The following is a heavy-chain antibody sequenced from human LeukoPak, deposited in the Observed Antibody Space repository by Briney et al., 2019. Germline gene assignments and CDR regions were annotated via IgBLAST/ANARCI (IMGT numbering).Heavy chain of an antibody. CDR2: MNPKSGNT. CDR1: GYTFGNYD. Sequence: ASVEVSCKASGYTFGNYDINWVRQATGQGLEWMGWMNPKSGNTGYAQKFKGRVTMTRNTSISTAYMDLSSLTSEDTAVYYCARGRSFWFDPWGQGTLVTVSS. V-gene: IGHV1-8*01. CDR3: ARGRSFWFDP. D-gene: IGHD3-10*01. J-gene: IGHJ5*01.